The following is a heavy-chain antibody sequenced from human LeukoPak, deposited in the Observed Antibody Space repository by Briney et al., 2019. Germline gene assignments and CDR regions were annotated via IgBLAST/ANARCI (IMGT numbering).Heavy chain of an antibody. Sequence: SGGSLRLSCAASGFTFSSYSMNWVRQAPGKGLEWVSYISSSSSTIYYADSVKGRFTISRDNAKNSLYLQMNSLRAEDTAVYYCAKDRHSSSPGWFDPWGQGTLVTVSS. V-gene: IGHV3-48*01. CDR3: AKDRHSSSPGWFDP. CDR1: GFTFSSYS. D-gene: IGHD6-6*01. CDR2: ISSSSSTI. J-gene: IGHJ5*02.